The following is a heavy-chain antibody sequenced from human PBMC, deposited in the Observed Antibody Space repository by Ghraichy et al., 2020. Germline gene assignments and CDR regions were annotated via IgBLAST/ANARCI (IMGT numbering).Heavy chain of an antibody. V-gene: IGHV3-30*02. CDR1: GFTFSSYG. CDR3: AKDNARRMEFDY. D-gene: IGHD2-8*01. CDR2: IRYDGSNK. Sequence: GGSLRLSCAASGFTFSSYGMHWVRQAPGKGLEWVAFIRYDGSNKYYADSVKGRFTISRDNSKNTLYLQMNSLRAEDTAVYYCAKDNARRMEFDYWGQGTLVTVSS. J-gene: IGHJ4*02.